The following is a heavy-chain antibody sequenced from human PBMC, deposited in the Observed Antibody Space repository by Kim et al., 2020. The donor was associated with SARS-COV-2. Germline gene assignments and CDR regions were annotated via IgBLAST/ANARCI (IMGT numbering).Heavy chain of an antibody. CDR2: IIPIFGTA. D-gene: IGHD4-17*01. J-gene: IGHJ4*02. Sequence: SVKVSCKASGGTFSSYAISWVRQAPGQGLEWMGGIIPIFGTANYAQKFQGRVTITADESTSTAYMELSSLRSEDTAVYYCAGGFYGDYGEPGFDYWGQGTLVTVSS. CDR1: GGTFSSYA. CDR3: AGGFYGDYGEPGFDY. V-gene: IGHV1-69*13.